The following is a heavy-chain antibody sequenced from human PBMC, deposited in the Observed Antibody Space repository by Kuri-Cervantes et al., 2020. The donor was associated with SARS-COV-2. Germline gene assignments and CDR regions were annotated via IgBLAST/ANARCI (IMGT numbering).Heavy chain of an antibody. Sequence: GSLRLSCTVSGGSISSSSYYWGWIRQPPGKGLEWIGSIYYGGHTHYNPSLGSRVTMSVDTSRNQFSLKLSSVTAADTAVYYCTRCDTAVFRSHAFDIWGQGTLVTVSS. CDR2: IYYGGHT. CDR1: GGSISSSSYY. D-gene: IGHD2-2*02. V-gene: IGHV4-39*01. J-gene: IGHJ3*02. CDR3: TRCDTAVFRSHAFDI.